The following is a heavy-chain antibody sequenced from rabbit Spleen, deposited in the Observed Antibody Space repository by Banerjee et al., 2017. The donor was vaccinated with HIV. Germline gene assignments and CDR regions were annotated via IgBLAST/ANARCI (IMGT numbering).Heavy chain of an antibody. CDR2: IYNGDDSS. Sequence: EESGGGLVKPEGSLTLTCTASGFSFSIDYFPCWVRQAPGKGLEWIACIYNGDDSSYYASWVNGRFTISRSTSLNTVTLQMTSLTAADTATYFCARDGISFVSSGWGLTRLDLWGQGTLVTVS. D-gene: IGHD4-1*01. J-gene: IGHJ3*01. CDR3: ARDGISFVSSGWGLTRLDL. V-gene: IGHV1S47*01. CDR1: GFSFSIDY.